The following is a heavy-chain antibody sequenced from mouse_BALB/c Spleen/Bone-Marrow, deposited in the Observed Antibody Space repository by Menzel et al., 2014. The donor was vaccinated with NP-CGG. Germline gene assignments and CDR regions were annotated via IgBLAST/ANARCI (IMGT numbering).Heavy chain of an antibody. CDR3: ARYGSFVGGTMDY. D-gene: IGHD1-1*02. CDR2: VHPNNGGT. V-gene: IGHV1-34*01. J-gene: IGHJ4*01. Sequence: EVQLQQSGPDLVKPGASVKISCKASGYSFSGYYMHWVKQSHGKSLEWIGRVHPNNGGTSYNQKFKGKAILNADMSSSTAYMEVRSLTSEDSAVYYCARYGSFVGGTMDYWGQGTSVTVSS. CDR1: GYSFSGYY.